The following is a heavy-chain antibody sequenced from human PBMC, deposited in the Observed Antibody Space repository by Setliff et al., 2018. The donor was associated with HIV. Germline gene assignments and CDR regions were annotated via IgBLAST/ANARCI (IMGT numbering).Heavy chain of an antibody. D-gene: IGHD1-1*01. CDR3: ARQLSNSFDY. CDR2: ISPDNANT. J-gene: IGHJ4*02. CDR1: FTFTDYF. V-gene: IGHV1-2*02. Sequence: ASVKVSCKGGFTFTDYFMHWVRQAPGQGLEWMGWISPDNANTRISQKFRGSVTMTRDRSINTAYMEFTGLTSDDTAVYYCARQLSNSFDYWGQGTLVTVS.